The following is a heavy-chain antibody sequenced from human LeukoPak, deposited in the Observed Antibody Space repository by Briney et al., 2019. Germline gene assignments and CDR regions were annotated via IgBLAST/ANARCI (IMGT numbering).Heavy chain of an antibody. J-gene: IGHJ1*01. Sequence: GGSLRLSCAASGFTFNIHGMNWVRQAPGKGPEWVSGIGPSGEKTYYADSVKGRFTISRDNSKKSLYLQMNSLRAEDTALYYCARDRGLVGAEYLQHWGQGTLVTVSS. V-gene: IGHV3-43D*04. D-gene: IGHD6-19*01. CDR3: ARDRGLVGAEYLQH. CDR2: IGPSGEKT. CDR1: GFTFNIHG.